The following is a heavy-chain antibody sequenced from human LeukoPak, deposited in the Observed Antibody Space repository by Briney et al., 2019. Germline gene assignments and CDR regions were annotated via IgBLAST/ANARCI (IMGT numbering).Heavy chain of an antibody. J-gene: IGHJ4*02. Sequence: SETLSLTCTVSGGSISSYYWSWIRQPAGKGLEWIGRIFTSGSTNYNPSLKSRVTMSVDTSKNQFSLRLSSVTALDTAVYYCARKIAAAGHFDSWGQGTLVTVSS. CDR2: IFTSGST. CDR3: ARKIAAAGHFDS. V-gene: IGHV4-4*07. D-gene: IGHD6-13*01. CDR1: GGSISSYY.